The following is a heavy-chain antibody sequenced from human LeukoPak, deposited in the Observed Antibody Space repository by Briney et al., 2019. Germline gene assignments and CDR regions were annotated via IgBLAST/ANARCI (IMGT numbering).Heavy chain of an antibody. CDR3: ASHGDYLPDYFDY. J-gene: IGHJ4*02. D-gene: IGHD4-17*01. CDR1: GFTFSSYW. CDR2: IKQDGSEK. Sequence: PGGSLRLSCAASGFTFSSYWMSWVRQAPGKGLEWVANIKQDGSEKYYVDSVKGRFTISRDNAKNSLCLQMNSLRAEDTAVYYCASHGDYLPDYFDYWGQGTLVTVSS. V-gene: IGHV3-7*01.